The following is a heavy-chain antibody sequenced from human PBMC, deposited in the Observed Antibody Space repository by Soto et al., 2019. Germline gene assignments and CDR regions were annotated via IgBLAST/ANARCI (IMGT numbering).Heavy chain of an antibody. CDR3: AYLPCSGGSCYWFSFAGMDV. J-gene: IGHJ6*02. D-gene: IGHD2-15*01. CDR2: IYWDDDK. Sequence: QITLKESGPPLVKPTQTLTLTCTFSGLSLSTSGVGVAWIRQPPGKALERLALIYWDDDKRYRPALESRLTITKDTSKNQVVLTMTNIDSVDTATYYCAYLPCSGGSCYWFSFAGMDVWGQGTTVTVSS. CDR1: GLSLSTSGVG. V-gene: IGHV2-5*02.